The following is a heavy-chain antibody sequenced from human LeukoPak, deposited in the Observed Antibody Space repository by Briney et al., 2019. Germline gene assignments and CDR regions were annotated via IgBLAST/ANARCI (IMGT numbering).Heavy chain of an antibody. Sequence: GASVKVSCKASGGTFSSYAISWVRQAPGQGLEWMGGIIPIFGTANYAQKFQGRVTITADKSTSTAYMELSSLRSEDTAVYYCARDQGYGGNSAPFDIWGQGTMVTVSS. CDR1: GGTFSSYA. J-gene: IGHJ3*02. D-gene: IGHD4-23*01. CDR2: IIPIFGTA. CDR3: ARDQGYGGNSAPFDI. V-gene: IGHV1-69*06.